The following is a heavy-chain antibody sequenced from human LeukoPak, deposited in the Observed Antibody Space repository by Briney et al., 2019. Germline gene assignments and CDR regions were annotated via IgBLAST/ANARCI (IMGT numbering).Heavy chain of an antibody. J-gene: IGHJ4*02. Sequence: VASVKVSCKASGGTFSSYAISWVRQAPGQGLEWMGGIIPIFGTANYAQKFQGRVTITTDESTSTAYMELSSLRSEDTAVYYCARTYCGGDCYHLYFDYWGQGTLVTVSS. V-gene: IGHV1-69*05. CDR1: GGTFSSYA. CDR3: ARTYCGGDCYHLYFDY. CDR2: IIPIFGTA. D-gene: IGHD2-21*02.